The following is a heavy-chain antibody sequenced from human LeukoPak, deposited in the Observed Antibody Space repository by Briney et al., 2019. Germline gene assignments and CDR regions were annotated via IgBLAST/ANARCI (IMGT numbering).Heavy chain of an antibody. V-gene: IGHV4-59*01. CDR3: ASTTTVTRRFDS. CDR2: IYYSGRSGNT. CDR1: GATISSYY. D-gene: IGHD4-17*01. Sequence: SETLSLTCTVSGATISSYYLSWIRQPPGKGLEWIGYIYYSGRSGNTNYNPSLKSRVTISVDTSKNQFSLKLSSVTAADTAVYYCASTTTVTRRFDSWGQGTLVTVSS. J-gene: IGHJ4*02.